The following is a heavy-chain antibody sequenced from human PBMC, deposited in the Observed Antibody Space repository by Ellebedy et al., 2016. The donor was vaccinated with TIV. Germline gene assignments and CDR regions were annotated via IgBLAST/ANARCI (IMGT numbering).Heavy chain of an antibody. CDR1: GYTFTSYA. J-gene: IGHJ4*02. CDR2: INAGNGNT. Sequence: ASVKVSCXASGYTFTSYAMHWVRQAPGQRLEWMGWINAGNGNTKYSQKFQGRVTITRDTSASTAYMELSSLRSEDTAVYYCARGGAARPFDYWGQGTLVTVSS. V-gene: IGHV1-3*01. D-gene: IGHD6-6*01. CDR3: ARGGAARPFDY.